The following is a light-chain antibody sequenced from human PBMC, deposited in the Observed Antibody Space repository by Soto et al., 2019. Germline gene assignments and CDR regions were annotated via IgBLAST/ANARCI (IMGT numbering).Light chain of an antibody. CDR2: WAS. J-gene: IGKJ2*01. CDR1: QSVLYSSNNRNY. V-gene: IGKV4-1*01. Sequence: DIVMTQSPDSLAVSLGERATINCKSSQSVLYSSNNRNYLAWYQQKPGQPPKLLISWASTRESGVPDRFSGSGSGTDFTLNISSLQAEDVAVYYCHQHFSTSYTFGQGTRLEIK. CDR3: HQHFSTSYT.